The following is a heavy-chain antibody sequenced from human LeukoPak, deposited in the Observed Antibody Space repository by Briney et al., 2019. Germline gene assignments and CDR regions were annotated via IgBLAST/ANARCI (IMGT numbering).Heavy chain of an antibody. CDR3: ASPYYGSGSYYMGGGLDY. Sequence: SVKVSCKASGGTFSSYAISWVRQAPGQGLEWMGGIIPIFGTANYAQKFQGRVTITTDESTSTAYMELSSLRSEDTAVYYCASPYYGSGSYYMGGGLDYWGQGTLVTVSS. CDR2: IIPIFGTA. D-gene: IGHD3-10*01. V-gene: IGHV1-69*05. J-gene: IGHJ4*02. CDR1: GGTFSSYA.